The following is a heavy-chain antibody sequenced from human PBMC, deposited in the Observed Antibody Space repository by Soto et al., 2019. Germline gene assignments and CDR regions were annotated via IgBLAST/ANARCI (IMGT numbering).Heavy chain of an antibody. CDR3: AVTYCGGDCYSYYGMDG. V-gene: IGHV1-18*01. D-gene: IGHD2-21*02. CDR2: ISAYNGNT. Sequence: ASVKVSCKASGYTFTSYGISWVRQAPGQGLEWMGWISAYNGNTNYAQKLQGRVTMTTDTSTSTAYMELRSLRSDDTAVYYCAVTYCGGDCYSYYGMDGWGQGTTVTVSS. CDR1: GYTFTSYG. J-gene: IGHJ6*02.